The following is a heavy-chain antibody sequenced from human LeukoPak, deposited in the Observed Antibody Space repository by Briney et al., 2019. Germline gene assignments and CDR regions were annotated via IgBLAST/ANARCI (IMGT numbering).Heavy chain of an antibody. CDR1: GFTVSSNY. V-gene: IGHV3-53*01. D-gene: IGHD1-26*01. CDR2: IYSGGST. CDR3: ATPRDRGSYYFDY. J-gene: IGHJ4*02. Sequence: AGGSLRLPCAASGFTVSSNYMSWVRQAPGKGLEWVSVIYSGGSTYYADSVKGRFTISRDNSKNTLYLQMNSLRAEDTAVYYCATPRDRGSYYFDYWGQGTLVTVSS.